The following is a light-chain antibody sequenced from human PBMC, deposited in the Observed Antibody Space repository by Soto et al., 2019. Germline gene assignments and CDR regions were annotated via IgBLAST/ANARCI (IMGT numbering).Light chain of an antibody. CDR2: GAS. CDR3: QQYGSSPQT. J-gene: IGKJ1*01. Sequence: EIVLTQSPGTLSLSPGERATLSCRASKSVSSSYLAWYQQKPGQAPRLLIYGASSRATGIPDRFSGSGSGTDFTLTISRLEPEDFVVYYCQQYGSSPQTFGQGTKVEIK. CDR1: KSVSSSY. V-gene: IGKV3-20*01.